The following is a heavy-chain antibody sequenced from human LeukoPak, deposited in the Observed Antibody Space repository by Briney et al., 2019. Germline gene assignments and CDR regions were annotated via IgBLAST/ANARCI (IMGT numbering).Heavy chain of an antibody. CDR1: GYTFTGYY. Sequence: ASVKVSCKASGYTFTGYYMHWVRQAPGQGLEWMGWINPNSGGTNYAQKFQGRVTMTRDTSISTAYMELSRLRSDDTAVYYCARVPYYYDSSDLDYWGRGTLVTVSS. V-gene: IGHV1-2*02. CDR3: ARVPYYYDSSDLDY. CDR2: INPNSGGT. D-gene: IGHD3-22*01. J-gene: IGHJ4*02.